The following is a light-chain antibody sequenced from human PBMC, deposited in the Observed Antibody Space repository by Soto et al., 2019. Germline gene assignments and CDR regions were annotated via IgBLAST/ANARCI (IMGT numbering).Light chain of an antibody. CDR1: QSVSTW. V-gene: IGKV1-5*03. J-gene: IGKJ3*01. CDR3: QQYSSYPFT. CDR2: KAS. Sequence: DIQMTQSPPTLSTSVGDRVTITCRASQSVSTWLAWYQQKPGKAPKLLVYKASTLETGVPSRFSGSGSGTEFTLTISSLQPADFAIYYCQQYSSYPFTFGPGTKVDIK.